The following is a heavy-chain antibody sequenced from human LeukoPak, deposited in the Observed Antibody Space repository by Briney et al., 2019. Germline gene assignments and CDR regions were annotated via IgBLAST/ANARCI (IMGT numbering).Heavy chain of an antibody. CDR3: ARVKEMYYDFLYGMDV. CDR2: ISSSGSTI. J-gene: IGHJ6*02. Sequence: PGGSLRLSCAASGFTSSDYYMSWIRQAPGKGLEWVSYISSSGSTIYYADSVKGRFTISRDNAKNSLYLQMNSLRAEDTAVYCCARVKEMYYDFLYGMDVWGQGTTVTVSS. CDR1: GFTSSDYY. V-gene: IGHV3-11*01. D-gene: IGHD3-3*01.